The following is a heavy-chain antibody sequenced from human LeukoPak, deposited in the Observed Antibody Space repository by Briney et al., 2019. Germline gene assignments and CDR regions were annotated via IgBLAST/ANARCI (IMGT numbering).Heavy chain of an antibody. CDR2: IYYSGST. CDR1: GGSISSGGYY. Sequence: PSQTLSLTCTVSGGSISSGGYYWSWIRQHAGKGLEWIGYIYYSGSTYYNPSLKSRVTISVDTSKNQFSLKLSSVTAADTAVYYCARSGYYDSSGVDYWGQGTLVTVSS. V-gene: IGHV4-31*03. CDR3: ARSGYYDSSGVDY. D-gene: IGHD3-22*01. J-gene: IGHJ4*02.